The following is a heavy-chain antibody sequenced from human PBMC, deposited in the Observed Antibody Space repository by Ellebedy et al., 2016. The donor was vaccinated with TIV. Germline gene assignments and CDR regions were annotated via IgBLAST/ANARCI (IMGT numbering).Heavy chain of an antibody. CDR1: GVTFSNFP. D-gene: IGHD1-1*01. J-gene: IGHJ4*02. CDR3: VKDGNKTRYDY. Sequence: GESLKISXSGSGVTFSNFPFHWVRQAPGKGLEYVSAISKNGGTGYYADSVKGRFTISRDNSKSTLYLQMSSLRVEDTAVYYCVKDGNKTRYDYWGQGTLVTVSS. CDR2: ISKNGGTG. V-gene: IGHV3-64D*06.